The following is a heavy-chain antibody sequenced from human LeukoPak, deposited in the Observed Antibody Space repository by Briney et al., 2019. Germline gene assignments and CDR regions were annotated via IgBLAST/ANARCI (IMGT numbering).Heavy chain of an antibody. CDR2: IYAGGST. D-gene: IGHD2/OR15-2a*01. J-gene: IGHJ3*02. CDR3: ARLFLGQMLAFDI. Sequence: SETLSLTCTVSGGSISSYYWSWIRQPPGKGLEWIGYIYAGGSTNFNPSLTSRVTISVDLSKNHFYLRLSSVTAADTAVYYCARLFLGQMLAFDIRGQGTMVSVSS. V-gene: IGHV4-4*09. CDR1: GGSISSYY.